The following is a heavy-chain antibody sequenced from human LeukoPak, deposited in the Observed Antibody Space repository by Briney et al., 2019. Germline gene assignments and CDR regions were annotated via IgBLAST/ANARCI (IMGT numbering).Heavy chain of an antibody. Sequence: PSETLSLTCTVSGGSISSYYWSWIRQPPGKGLEWIGYIYYSGSTNYNPSLKSRVTISVDTSKNQFSLKLSSVTAADTAVYYCARGVEMATICFDYWGQGTLVTVSS. CDR3: ARGVEMATICFDY. CDR1: GGSISSYY. V-gene: IGHV4-59*12. D-gene: IGHD5-24*01. CDR2: IYYSGST. J-gene: IGHJ4*02.